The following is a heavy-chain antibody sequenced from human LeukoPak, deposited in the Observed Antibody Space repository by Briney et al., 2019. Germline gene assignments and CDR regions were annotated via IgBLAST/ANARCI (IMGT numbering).Heavy chain of an antibody. CDR3: ARGLYSTGWSL. CDR1: GFTFSSYA. D-gene: IGHD2-2*01. V-gene: IGHV3-21*01. J-gene: IGHJ3*01. Sequence: PGGSLRLSCAASGFTFSSYAMSWVRQAPGKGLEWVSAISSSSSYIYYADSVKGRFTISRDNAENSLYLQMSSLRAEDTAVYYCARGLYSTGWSLWGQGTMVTVSS. CDR2: ISSSSSYI.